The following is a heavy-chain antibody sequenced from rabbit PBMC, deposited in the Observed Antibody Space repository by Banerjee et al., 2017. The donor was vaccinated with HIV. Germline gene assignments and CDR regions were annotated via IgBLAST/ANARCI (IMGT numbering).Heavy chain of an antibody. CDR2: INSNTGNT. J-gene: IGHJ4*01. V-gene: IGHV1S45*01. Sequence: QQQLEESGGGLVKPGGTLTLTCKASGIDFSNYGISWVRQAPGKGLEWIACINSNTGNTVYASWAKGPFTISKTSSTTVTLQMTSLTAADTATYFCARDRDWTLDLWGPGTLVTVS. D-gene: IGHD4-2*01. CDR1: GIDFSNYG. CDR3: ARDRDWTLDL.